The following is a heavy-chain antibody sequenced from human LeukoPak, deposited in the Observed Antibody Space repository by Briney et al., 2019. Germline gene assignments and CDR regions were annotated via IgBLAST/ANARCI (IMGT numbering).Heavy chain of an antibody. V-gene: IGHV4-38-2*01. CDR1: GYSISSGYY. J-gene: IGHJ4*02. D-gene: IGHD3-22*01. CDR3: ARVSYDNSGYFFDY. CDR2: IYHSGST. Sequence: SETLSLTCAVSGYSISSGYYWGWIRQPPGKGLEWIGSIYHSGSTYYNPSLKSRVTISVDTSKNQFSLKLSSVTDADTAVYYCARVSYDNSGYFFDYWGEGTLVTVSS.